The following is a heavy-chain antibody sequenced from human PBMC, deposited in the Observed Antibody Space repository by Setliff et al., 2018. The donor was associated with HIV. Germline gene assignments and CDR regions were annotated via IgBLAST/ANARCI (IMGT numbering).Heavy chain of an antibody. V-gene: IGHV4-39*01. Sequence: ETLSLTCAVSGASISSTSYYWGWVRQPPGKGLEWIGSIYYSGSTYYNPSLKSRLTITVDTSRNQFSLKLSSLTAADTAVYYCARHYNVNYYVRKDFDYWGQGILVTVSS. CDR2: IYYSGST. CDR3: ARHYNVNYYVRKDFDY. CDR1: GASISSTSYY. J-gene: IGHJ4*02. D-gene: IGHD1-26*01.